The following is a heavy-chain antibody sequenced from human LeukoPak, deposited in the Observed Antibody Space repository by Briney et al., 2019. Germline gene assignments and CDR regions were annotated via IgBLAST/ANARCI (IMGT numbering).Heavy chain of an antibody. CDR2: MSGMSGST. CDR3: VKGGQRYDFWRFDY. Sequence: GGSLRLLCVASGLTFSTYAMSWVRPAPGKGLEGGSSMSGMSGSTYTAEFLKGRSTISRDNSKSTLYLQMNSLRAEDTAVYYCVKGGQRYDFWRFDYWGQGTLVSVSS. V-gene: IGHV3-23*01. J-gene: IGHJ4*02. CDR1: GLTFSTYA. D-gene: IGHD3-3*01.